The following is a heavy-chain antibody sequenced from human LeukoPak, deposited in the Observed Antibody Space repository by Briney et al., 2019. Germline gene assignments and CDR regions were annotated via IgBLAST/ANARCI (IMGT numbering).Heavy chain of an antibody. CDR2: IYTSGST. D-gene: IGHD3-10*01. Sequence: SETLSLTCAVYGGSFSGYYWSWIRQPAGKGLEWIGRIYTSGSTNYNPSLKSRVTMSVDTSKNQFSLKLSSVTAADTAVYYCARGITMVRGSQAWFDPWGQGTLVTVSS. J-gene: IGHJ5*02. V-gene: IGHV4-59*10. CDR3: ARGITMVRGSQAWFDP. CDR1: GGSFSGYY.